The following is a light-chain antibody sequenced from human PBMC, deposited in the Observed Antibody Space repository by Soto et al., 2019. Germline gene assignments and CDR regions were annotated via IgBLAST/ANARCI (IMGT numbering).Light chain of an antibody. J-gene: IGKJ1*01. CDR3: QQSYRTPQT. CDR1: QSISSY. CDR2: AAS. V-gene: IGKV1-39*01. Sequence: DIQMTQSPSSLSASVGDRVTITCRASQSISSYLNWYQQKPGKAPKLLIYAASSLQSGVPSRFSGSGSGTDFTLSISSMQPVAFATYYCQQSYRTPQTFGQGTKVEIK.